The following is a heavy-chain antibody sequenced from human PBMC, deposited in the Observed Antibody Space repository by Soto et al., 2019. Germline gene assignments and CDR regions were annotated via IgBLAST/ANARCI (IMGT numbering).Heavy chain of an antibody. V-gene: IGHV4-31*03. J-gene: IGHJ4*02. CDR1: GGSISSGGYY. CDR3: ARSDYYDNKWNY. Sequence: SETLSLTCTVSGGSISSGGYYWSWIRQHPGRGLEWIGYIYYSGSTYYNPSLKSRVTISVDTSKNQFSLKLSSVTAADTAVYYCARSDYYDNKWNYWGQGNLVTVSS. D-gene: IGHD3-22*01. CDR2: IYYSGST.